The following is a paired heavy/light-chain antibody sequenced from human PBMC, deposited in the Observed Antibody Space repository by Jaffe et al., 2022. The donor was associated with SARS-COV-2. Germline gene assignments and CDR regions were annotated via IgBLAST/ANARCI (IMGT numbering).Light chain of an antibody. CDR2: GAS. J-gene: IGKJ4*01. CDR1: QDIRND. Sequence: DIQMTQSPSSLSASVGDRVTITCRASQDIRNDLGWYQQKPGKAPKRLIYGASSLQSGVPSRFSGSGSGTEFTLTISSLQPEDFATYYCLQHNNYPPLTFGGGTKVEIK. V-gene: IGKV1-17*01. CDR3: LQHNNYPPLT.
Heavy chain of an antibody. V-gene: IGHV1-8*01. J-gene: IGHJ4*02. Sequence: QVHLVQSGAEVKRPGASVKVSCKASGYAFTDYDINWVRQATGHGLEWMGWMNPNSGSAGQAPKFQGRVTMTRNTATGTAYMELSGLRSEDTAVYYCARVWGSIDYWGQGTLVTVSS. CDR1: GYAFTDYD. CDR2: MNPNSGSA. D-gene: IGHD3-16*01. CDR3: ARVWGSIDY.